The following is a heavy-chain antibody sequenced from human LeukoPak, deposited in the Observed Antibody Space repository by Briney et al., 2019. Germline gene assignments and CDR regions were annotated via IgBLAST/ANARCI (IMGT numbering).Heavy chain of an antibody. CDR2: IYSSGST. Sequence: PSETLSLTCTVSGGSISSYYRNWIRQSPGKGLEWIGYIYSSGSTTYNPSLKSRVTISVDTSKNQFSLKLSSVTAADTAVYYCARSYTYWFDPWGQGTLVTVSS. V-gene: IGHV4-4*09. CDR1: GGSISSYY. J-gene: IGHJ5*02. D-gene: IGHD3-16*01. CDR3: ARSYTYWFDP.